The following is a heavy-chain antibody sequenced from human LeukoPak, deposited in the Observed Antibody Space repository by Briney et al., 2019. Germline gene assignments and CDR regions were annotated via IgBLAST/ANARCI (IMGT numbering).Heavy chain of an antibody. CDR1: GGSVSSGSYY. CDR3: ARGPGGYDFWSGRFDY. D-gene: IGHD3-3*01. J-gene: IGHJ4*02. Sequence: PSETLSLTCTVSGGSVSSGSYYWSWIRQPPGKGLECIGYIYYSGSTNYNPSLKSRVTISVDTSKNQFSLKLSSVTAADTAVYYCARGPGGYDFWSGRFDYWGQGTLVTVSS. CDR2: IYYSGST. V-gene: IGHV4-61*01.